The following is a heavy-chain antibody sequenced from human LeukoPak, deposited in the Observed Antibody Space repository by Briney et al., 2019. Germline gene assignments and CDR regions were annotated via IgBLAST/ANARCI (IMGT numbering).Heavy chain of an antibody. CDR2: ISGSGAAT. CDR3: AKTGNNNEGSFDF. D-gene: IGHD1/OR15-1a*01. V-gene: IGHV3-23*01. J-gene: IGHJ4*02. CDR1: GFTFRSYA. Sequence: GGSLGLSCATSGFTFRSYAMSWVRQAPGKGLEWVSEISGSGAATYYADSVKVRFTISRDNSKNTLYLQMNSLRAEDTAIYYCAKTGNNNEGSFDFWGQGTLVTVSS.